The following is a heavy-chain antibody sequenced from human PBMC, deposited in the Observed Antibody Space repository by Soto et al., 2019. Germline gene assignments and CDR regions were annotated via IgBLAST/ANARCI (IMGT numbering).Heavy chain of an antibody. V-gene: IGHV3-21*01. D-gene: IGHD4-17*01. CDR1: GFAFSTYS. CDR2: ISSTGTYI. Sequence: EVRLVESGGGRVKPGGSLRLSCAAAGFAFSTYSMNWFRQAPGKGLEWVSSISSTGTYIYYADSVKGRFIISRDNAKNSLFLQMTSLRADDTAVYYCARDPDYGDYLDLKWFDPWGQGTLVTVSS. J-gene: IGHJ5*02. CDR3: ARDPDYGDYLDLKWFDP.